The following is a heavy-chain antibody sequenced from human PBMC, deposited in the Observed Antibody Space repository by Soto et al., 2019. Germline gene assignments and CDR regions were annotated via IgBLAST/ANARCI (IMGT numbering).Heavy chain of an antibody. D-gene: IGHD2-15*01. CDR1: GFTFSTYA. J-gene: IGHJ3*02. CDR3: AHPRGSGVFDAYDI. Sequence: EGQLLESGGGLVQPGGALTLSCAASGFTFSTYAMSWVRQAPGKGLEWVSAISNSGGNIYYADSVQGRFTISRDNSLNRLFLQMHSLRIEDTAVYYCAHPRGSGVFDAYDIWRQGTMITVSS. V-gene: IGHV3-23*01. CDR2: ISNSGGNI.